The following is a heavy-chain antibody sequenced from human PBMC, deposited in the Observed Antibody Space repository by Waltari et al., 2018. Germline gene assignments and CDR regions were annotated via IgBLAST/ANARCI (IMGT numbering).Heavy chain of an antibody. D-gene: IGHD5-18*01. J-gene: IGHJ5*02. CDR3: ARDGPYRYGSGFNWFDP. V-gene: IGHV1-69*10. CDR1: GGTFSSYA. CDR2: IIPIPGIA. Sequence: QVQLVQSGAEVKKPGSSVKVSCKASGGTFSSYAISWVRQAPGQGLEWLGRIIPIPGIANYAQKVQGRVTITADKSTSTAYMELISLSSEETVVYYCARDGPYRYGSGFNWFDPWGQGILVTVSS.